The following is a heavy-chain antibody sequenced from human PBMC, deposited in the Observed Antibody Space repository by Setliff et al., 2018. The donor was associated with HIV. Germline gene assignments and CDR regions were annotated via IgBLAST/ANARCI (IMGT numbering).Heavy chain of an antibody. D-gene: IGHD1-26*01. Sequence: PSETLSLTCAVSGGSISSGRYSWSWIRQPPGKGLEWIGSIYYSGSTNYNPSLKSRVTISVDTSKNQFSLKLSSVTAADTAVYYCAREEWELLDYWGQGTLVTVSS. J-gene: IGHJ4*02. CDR3: AREEWELLDY. CDR2: IYYSGST. V-gene: IGHV4-61*01. CDR1: GGSISSGRYS.